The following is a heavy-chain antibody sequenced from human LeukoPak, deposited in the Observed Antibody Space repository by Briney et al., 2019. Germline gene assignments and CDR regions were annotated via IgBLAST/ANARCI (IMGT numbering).Heavy chain of an antibody. V-gene: IGHV1-18*01. CDR2: ISPYNGNT. J-gene: IGHJ6*03. D-gene: IGHD6-6*01. CDR1: DYTFVTYG. Sequence: ASVKVSCKASDYTFVTYGISWVRQAPGQGLEWMGWISPYNGNTNYAQKFQGRVTMTTDTSTSTAYMELRSLRSDDTAVYYCARDGVYSSSPDYYYYYMDVWGKGTTVTVSS. CDR3: ARDGVYSSSPDYYYYYMDV.